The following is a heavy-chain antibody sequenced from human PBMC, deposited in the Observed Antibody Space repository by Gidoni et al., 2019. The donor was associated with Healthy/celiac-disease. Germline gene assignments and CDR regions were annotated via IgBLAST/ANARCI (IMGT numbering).Heavy chain of an antibody. CDR1: GRTFRRHA. CDR2: IIPTLGRA. V-gene: IGHV1-69*04. D-gene: IGHD2-2*01. J-gene: IGHJ5*02. Sequence: VQLVQSGAEAKKPGSAVQVSCKASGRTFRRHAISWGRQAPGQGFEWMGRIIPTLGRANYAQKFQGRVTITADKSTSTAYMELSSLRSEDTAVYYCARDVVVPAAKSYNWFDPWGQGTLVTVSS. CDR3: ARDVVVPAAKSYNWFDP.